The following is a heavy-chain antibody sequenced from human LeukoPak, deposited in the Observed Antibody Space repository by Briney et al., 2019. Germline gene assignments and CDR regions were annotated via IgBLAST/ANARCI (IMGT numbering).Heavy chain of an antibody. CDR2: INSDGSST. D-gene: IGHD6-13*01. J-gene: IGHJ4*02. CDR1: GFTFSNYA. Sequence: GGSLRLSCAASGFTFSNYAMSWVRQAPGKGLVWVSRINSDGSSTSYADSVKGRFTISRDNAKNTLYLQMNSLRAEDTAVYYCAREPLYSSSWYDPFDYWGQGTLVTVSS. V-gene: IGHV3-74*01. CDR3: AREPLYSSSWYDPFDY.